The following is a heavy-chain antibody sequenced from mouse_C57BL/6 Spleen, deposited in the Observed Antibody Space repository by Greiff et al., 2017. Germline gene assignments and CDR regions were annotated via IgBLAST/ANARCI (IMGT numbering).Heavy chain of an antibody. Sequence: QVQLKQSGAELVRPGASVTLSCKASGYTFTDYEMHWVKQTPVHGLEWIGAIDPETGGTAYNQKFKGKAILTAYKSSSTAYMQLRSLTSEDSAVYYCTRYPVYYSNPVYFDYWGQGTTLTVSS. D-gene: IGHD2-5*01. CDR2: IDPETGGT. J-gene: IGHJ2*01. V-gene: IGHV1-15*01. CDR1: GYTFTDYE. CDR3: TRYPVYYSNPVYFDY.